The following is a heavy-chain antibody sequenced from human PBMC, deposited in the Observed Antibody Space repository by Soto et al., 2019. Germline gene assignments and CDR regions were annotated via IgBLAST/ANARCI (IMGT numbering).Heavy chain of an antibody. CDR2: IIPIFGTA. CDR3: ARKDGRGYYYMYYYGMDV. V-gene: IGHV1-69*12. D-gene: IGHD3-22*01. CDR1: GGTFSSYA. Sequence: QVQLVQSGAEVKKPGSSVKVSCKASGGTFSSYAISWVRQAPGQGLEWMGGIIPIFGTANYAQKFQGRVTITADESTSTAYMELSSLRSEDTAVYYCARKDGRGYYYMYYYGMDVWGQGTTVTVSS. J-gene: IGHJ6*02.